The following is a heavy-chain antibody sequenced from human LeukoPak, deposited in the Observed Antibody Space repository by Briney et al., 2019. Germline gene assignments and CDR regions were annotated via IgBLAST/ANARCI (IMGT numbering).Heavy chain of an antibody. CDR1: GGSFSDYY. D-gene: IGHD2-2*01. CDR3: ASFKQIIVVVPAANRVGWFDP. CDR2: INHSGST. J-gene: IGHJ5*02. V-gene: IGHV4-34*01. Sequence: SETLSLTCAVYGGSFSDYYWSWIRQPLGKGLEWIGEINHSGSTNYNPSLKSRVSISVDTSKNQFSLKLSSVTAADTAVYYCASFKQIIVVVPAANRVGWFDPWGQGTLVTVSS.